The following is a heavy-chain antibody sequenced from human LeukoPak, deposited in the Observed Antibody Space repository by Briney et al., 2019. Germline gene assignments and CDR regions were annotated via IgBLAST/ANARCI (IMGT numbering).Heavy chain of an antibody. Sequence: PSETLSLTCTVSGGSISSSSYYWGWIRQPPGKGLEWIGSIYYSGSTYYNPSLKSRVTISVDTSKNQFSLKLSSVTAADTAVYYCARDCSGQDPGAFDIWGQGTTVTVSS. CDR2: IYYSGST. V-gene: IGHV4-39*07. J-gene: IGHJ3*02. CDR3: ARDCSGQDPGAFDI. CDR1: GGSISSSSYY. D-gene: IGHD2-15*01.